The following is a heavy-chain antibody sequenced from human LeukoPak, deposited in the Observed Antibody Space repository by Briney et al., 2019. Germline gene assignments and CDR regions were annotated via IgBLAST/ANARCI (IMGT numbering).Heavy chain of an antibody. CDR1: GGSISSGSYY. Sequence: SETLSLTCTVSGGSISSGSYYWSWIPQPAGKGLEWIGRIYTSGSTNYNPSLKRRVTISVDTSKNQFALKLSSVTAADTAVYYCARGGLQPTEGVYYYYYYMDVWGKGTTVTVSS. CDR2: IYTSGST. D-gene: IGHD4-11*01. V-gene: IGHV4-61*02. J-gene: IGHJ6*03. CDR3: ARGGLQPTEGVYYYYYYMDV.